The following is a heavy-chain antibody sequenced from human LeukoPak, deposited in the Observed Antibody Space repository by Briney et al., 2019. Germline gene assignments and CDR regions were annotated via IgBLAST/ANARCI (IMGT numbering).Heavy chain of an antibody. D-gene: IGHD3-16*01. J-gene: IGHJ6*03. CDR2: IIAIFGTA. Sequence: SVKVSCKASGGTFSSYAISWVRQAPGQGLEWMGGIIAIFGTANYAQKFQGRVTITADESTSTAYMELSSLRSEDTAVYYCAREIGGYYYMDVWGKGTTVTVSS. CDR3: AREIGGYYYMDV. V-gene: IGHV1-69*13. CDR1: GGTFSSYA.